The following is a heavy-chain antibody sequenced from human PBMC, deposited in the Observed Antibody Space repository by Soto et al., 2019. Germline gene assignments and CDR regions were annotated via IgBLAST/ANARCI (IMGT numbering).Heavy chain of an antibody. CDR3: AREYSSSYYFDY. Sequence: QVQLQQWGAGLLKPSGTLPLTCAVYGGSFNSFYWSWIRQAPGKGLEWIGEINHSGRTNYNPSLKSRVTILVDPSKNQFSLNLTSVTAADTAVYYCAREYSSSYYFDYWGQGTLVTVSS. CDR1: GGSFNSFY. V-gene: IGHV4-34*02. J-gene: IGHJ4*02. CDR2: INHSGRT. D-gene: IGHD6-6*01.